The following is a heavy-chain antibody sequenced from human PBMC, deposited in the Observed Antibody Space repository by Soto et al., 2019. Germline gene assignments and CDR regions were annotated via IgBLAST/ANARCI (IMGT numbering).Heavy chain of an antibody. V-gene: IGHV3-23*01. Sequence: PGGSLRLSCAASGFTFGNYAMNWVRQAPGKGLEWISSISDPGTSTYYANSVKGRFSMSRDNSKNTLYLQMNSLRAEDTAVYYCAARTIVAQGHYWGQGTLVTVSS. D-gene: IGHD3-16*02. J-gene: IGHJ4*02. CDR3: AARTIVAQGHY. CDR2: ISDPGTST. CDR1: GFTFGNYA.